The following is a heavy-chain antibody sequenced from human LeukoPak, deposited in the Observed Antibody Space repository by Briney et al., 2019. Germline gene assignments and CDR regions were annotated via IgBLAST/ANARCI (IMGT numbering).Heavy chain of an antibody. Sequence: GESLQISCKGSGYSFTSYWIGWVRQMPGKGLEWMGIIYPGDSDTRYSPSFQGQVTISADKSISTAYLQWSSLKASDTAMYYCAISGYYYGSGKGSDWFDPWGQGTLVTVSS. CDR2: IYPGDSDT. CDR1: GYSFTSYW. J-gene: IGHJ5*02. V-gene: IGHV5-51*01. D-gene: IGHD3-10*01. CDR3: AISGYYYGSGKGSDWFDP.